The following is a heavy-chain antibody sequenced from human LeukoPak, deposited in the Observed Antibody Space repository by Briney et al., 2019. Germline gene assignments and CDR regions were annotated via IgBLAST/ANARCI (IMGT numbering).Heavy chain of an antibody. Sequence: SETLSLTCTVSGGSISSYYWSWIRQPPGKGLEWIGYIYYSGSTYYNPPLKSRVTISVDTSKNQFSLKLSSVTAADTAVYYCARELGVYDGDFFDYWGQGTLVTVSS. V-gene: IGHV4-59*12. CDR3: ARELGVYDGDFFDY. D-gene: IGHD2-8*02. J-gene: IGHJ4*02. CDR2: IYYSGST. CDR1: GGSISSYY.